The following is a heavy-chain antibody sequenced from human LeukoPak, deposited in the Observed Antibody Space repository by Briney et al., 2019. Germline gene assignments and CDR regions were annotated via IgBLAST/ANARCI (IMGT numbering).Heavy chain of an antibody. V-gene: IGHV3-48*03. Sequence: GGSLRLSCVASGFIFSNYEMNWVCLAPGKGLEWISYIDSGGSAIYYADSVKGRFTISRDNAKNSLHLQMNSLSPDDTAIYYCARDSRGGVVVTTIPFYDSWGQGTLVTVSS. CDR2: IDSGGSAI. CDR1: GFIFSNYE. J-gene: IGHJ4*02. CDR3: ARDSRGGVVVTTIPFYDS. D-gene: IGHD2-21*02.